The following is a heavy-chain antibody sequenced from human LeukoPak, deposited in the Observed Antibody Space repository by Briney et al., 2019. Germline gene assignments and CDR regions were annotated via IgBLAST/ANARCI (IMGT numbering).Heavy chain of an antibody. Sequence: ASVKVSCKASGYTFTGFYMHWVRQAPGQGLEWMGRINPNSGGTNYAQEFQGRVTMTRDTSITTVYMELTRLRSDDTAVYYCARDTQLWFGELPFDYWGQGTLVTVSS. J-gene: IGHJ4*02. CDR3: ARDTQLWFGELPFDY. D-gene: IGHD3-10*01. V-gene: IGHV1-2*06. CDR2: INPNSGGT. CDR1: GYTFTGFY.